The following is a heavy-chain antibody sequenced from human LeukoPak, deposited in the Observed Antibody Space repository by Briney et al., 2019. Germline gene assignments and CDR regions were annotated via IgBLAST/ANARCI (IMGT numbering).Heavy chain of an antibody. CDR3: VCSSGWYRGDYFDY. J-gene: IGHJ4*02. CDR2: IYYSGST. Sequence: SETLSLTCTVSGGSISSHYWSWIRQPPGKGLEWIGYIYYSGSTNYNPSLKSRVTISVDTSKNQFSLKLSSVTAADTAVYYCVCSSGWYRGDYFDYWGQGTLVTVSS. V-gene: IGHV4-59*11. D-gene: IGHD6-19*01. CDR1: GGSISSHY.